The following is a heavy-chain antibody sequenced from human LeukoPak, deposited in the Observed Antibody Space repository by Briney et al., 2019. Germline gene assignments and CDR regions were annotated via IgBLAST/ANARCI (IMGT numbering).Heavy chain of an antibody. Sequence: PSETLSLTCAVYGGSFSGYYWSWIRQPPGKGLEWIGEINHSGSTNYNPSLKSRVTISVDTSKSQFSLKLSSVTAADTAVYYCARALPYYYGSGVPFDPWGQGTLVTVSS. D-gene: IGHD3-10*01. J-gene: IGHJ5*02. CDR1: GGSFSGYY. CDR3: ARALPYYYGSGVPFDP. V-gene: IGHV4-34*01. CDR2: INHSGST.